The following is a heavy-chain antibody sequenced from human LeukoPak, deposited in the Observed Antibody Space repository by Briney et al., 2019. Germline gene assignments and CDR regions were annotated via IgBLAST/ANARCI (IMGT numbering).Heavy chain of an antibody. D-gene: IGHD6-6*01. Sequence: GGSLRLSCAASGFTLSSYAMSWVRQAPGKGLEWVSAIVGSGGSTFYADSVKGRFTISRDNSKNTLYLQMNSLRAEDTAVYYCAKRDGTSSGPYYFDYWGQGTLVSVSS. CDR2: IVGSGGST. CDR1: GFTLSSYA. CDR3: AKRDGTSSGPYYFDY. V-gene: IGHV3-23*01. J-gene: IGHJ4*02.